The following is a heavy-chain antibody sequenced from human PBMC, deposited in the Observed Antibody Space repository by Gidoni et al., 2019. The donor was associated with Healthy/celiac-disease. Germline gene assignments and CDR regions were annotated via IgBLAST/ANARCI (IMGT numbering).Heavy chain of an antibody. J-gene: IGHJ6*02. CDR1: GLPFRSYG. Sequence: QVQLVESGGGVVQPGRSLRLSCAASGLPFRSYGLHGVRQAPGKGLEWVAVIWYDGSNKYYADSVKGRFTISRDNSKNTLYLQMNSLRAEDTAVYYCAREVPPKAYYYYYGMDVWGQGTTVTVSS. V-gene: IGHV3-33*01. CDR2: IWYDGSNK. CDR3: AREVPPKAYYYYYGMDV.